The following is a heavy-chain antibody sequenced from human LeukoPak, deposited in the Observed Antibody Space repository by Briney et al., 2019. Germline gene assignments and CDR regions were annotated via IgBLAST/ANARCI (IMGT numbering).Heavy chain of an antibody. Sequence: AAVKVSCKASGYTFTSYYMHWVRQAPGQGLEWMGIINPSGGSTSYAQKFQGRVTMTRDTSTSTVFMELSSLRSEDTAVYYCARGGVVPAARIDYWGQGTLVTVS. CDR2: INPSGGST. CDR1: GYTFTSYY. J-gene: IGHJ4*02. V-gene: IGHV1-46*01. D-gene: IGHD2-2*01. CDR3: ARGGVVPAARIDY.